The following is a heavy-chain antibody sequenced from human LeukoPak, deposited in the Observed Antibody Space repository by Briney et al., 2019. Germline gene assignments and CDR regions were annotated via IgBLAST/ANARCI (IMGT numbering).Heavy chain of an antibody. D-gene: IGHD6-19*01. CDR1: GGSISSYY. Sequence: NSSETLSLTCTVSGGSISSYYWSWIRQPPGKGLEWIGYIYYSGSTNYNPSLKSRVTVSVDTSKNQFSLKLSSVTAADTAVYYCASIAVAGPDFDYWGQGTLVTVSS. V-gene: IGHV4-59*01. CDR3: ASIAVAGPDFDY. CDR2: IYYSGST. J-gene: IGHJ4*02.